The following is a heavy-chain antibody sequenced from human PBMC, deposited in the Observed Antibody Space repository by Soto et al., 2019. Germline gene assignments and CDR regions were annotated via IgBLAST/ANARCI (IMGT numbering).Heavy chain of an antibody. CDR3: AGGDGGGYCTGGTCDSDY. V-gene: IGHV3-23*01. CDR2: ISGRGGGT. D-gene: IGHD2-8*02. J-gene: IGHJ4*02. Sequence: VQLLESGGGLVQPGGSLRLSCTASGLTFSSYAMSWVRQAPGKGLEWVSRISGRGGGTDYADSVKGQVIISRDNSKNTLYLQMNRQRGEDTAVYYCAGGDGGGYCTGGTCDSDYWGLGTLVSVSS. CDR1: GLTFSSYA.